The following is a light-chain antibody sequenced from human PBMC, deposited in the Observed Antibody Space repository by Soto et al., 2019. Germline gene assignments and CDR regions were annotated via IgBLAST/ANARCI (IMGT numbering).Light chain of an antibody. V-gene: IGKV1-5*01. J-gene: IGKJ1*01. CDR3: QQYNSYSWT. Sequence: DRVTITCRASQSISSWLAWYQQKPGKAPKLLIYDASSLESGVPSRFSGSGSGTEFTLTISSLQPDDFATYYCQQYNSYSWTFGQGTKVDI. CDR2: DAS. CDR1: QSISSW.